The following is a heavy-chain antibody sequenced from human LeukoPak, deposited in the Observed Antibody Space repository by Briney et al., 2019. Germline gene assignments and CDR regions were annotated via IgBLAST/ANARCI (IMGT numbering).Heavy chain of an antibody. J-gene: IGHJ4*02. CDR2: IYSGGST. Sequence: GGSLRLSCAASGFTVSTNYMSWVRQAPGKGLEWVSVIYSGGSTYYADSVKGRFTISRDNSKNTLYLQMNSLRAEDTAVYYCARDYPYYNDGSGYYSFDYWGQGTLVTVSS. CDR1: GFTVSTNY. CDR3: ARDYPYYNDGSGYYSFDY. D-gene: IGHD3-22*01. V-gene: IGHV3-66*01.